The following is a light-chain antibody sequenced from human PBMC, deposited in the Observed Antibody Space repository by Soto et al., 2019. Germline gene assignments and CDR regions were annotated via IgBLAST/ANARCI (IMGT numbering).Light chain of an antibody. J-gene: IGKJ5*01. CDR1: RSVSSDY. Sequence: EIVLTQSPGPLSSSAGQRPTLSCGASRSVSSDYLAWYQQKPGQAPRLVISDASNRATGIPVRFSGSGSGTDFTLTISSLEAEDSAVYYCQQRSNWPSITFGQGTRLEI. V-gene: IGKV3-11*01. CDR2: DAS. CDR3: QQRSNWPSIT.